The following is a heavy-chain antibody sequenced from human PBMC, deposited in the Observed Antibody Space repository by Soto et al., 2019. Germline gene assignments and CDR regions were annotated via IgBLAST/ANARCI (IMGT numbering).Heavy chain of an antibody. V-gene: IGHV1-69*13. CDR2: ISPIFGTA. CDR1: GGTFSSYA. Sequence: ASVKVSCKASGGTFSSYAISWVRQAPGQGLEWMGGISPIFGTANYAQKFQGRVTITADESTSTAYMELSSLRSEDTAVYYCAGTSSSSWLHWFDPWGQGALVTVFS. D-gene: IGHD6-13*01. CDR3: AGTSSSSWLHWFDP. J-gene: IGHJ5*02.